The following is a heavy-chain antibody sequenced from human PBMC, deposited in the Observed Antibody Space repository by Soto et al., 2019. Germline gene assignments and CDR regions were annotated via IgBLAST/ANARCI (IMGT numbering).Heavy chain of an antibody. V-gene: IGHV5-10-1*01. D-gene: IGHD6-19*01. CDR2: IDPSDSYT. CDR3: ATSVAGYYYGMDV. J-gene: IGHJ6*02. Sequence: PGESLKISCKGSGYSSTSYWISWVRQMPGKGLEWMGRIDPSDSYTNYSPSFQGHVTISADKSISTAYLQWSSLKASGTAMYYCATSVAGYYYGMDVWGQGTTVTVSS. CDR1: GYSSTSYW.